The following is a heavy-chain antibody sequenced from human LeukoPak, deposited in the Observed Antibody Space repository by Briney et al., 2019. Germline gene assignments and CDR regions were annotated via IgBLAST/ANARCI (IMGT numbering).Heavy chain of an antibody. V-gene: IGHV3-48*03. D-gene: IGHD3-22*01. CDR3: ARDRVIVVPNWFDP. J-gene: IGHJ5*02. CDR2: ISSSGSTI. Sequence: GGSLRLSCAASGFTFSSYEMNWVRQAPGKGLEWVSYISSSGSTIYYADSVKGRFTISRDNAKNSLYLQMNSLRAEDTAVYYCARDRVIVVPNWFDPWGQGTLVTVSS. CDR1: GFTFSSYE.